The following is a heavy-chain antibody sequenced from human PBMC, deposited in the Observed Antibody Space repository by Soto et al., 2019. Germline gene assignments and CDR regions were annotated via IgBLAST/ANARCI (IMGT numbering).Heavy chain of an antibody. J-gene: IGHJ1*01. CDR3: ALFISMVRDPSFQH. Sequence: GKGLEWISSITSTCSTRTYADSLKGRFTISRENANNSLYLQMNSLRDEDTAVYYCALFISMVRDPSFQH. CDR2: ITSTCSTR. V-gene: IGHV3-48*02. D-gene: IGHD3-10*01.